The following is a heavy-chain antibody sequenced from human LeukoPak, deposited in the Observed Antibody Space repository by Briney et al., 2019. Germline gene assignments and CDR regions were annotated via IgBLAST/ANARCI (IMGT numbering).Heavy chain of an antibody. CDR1: GGSISNSSYH. CDR2: IYYSGTT. J-gene: IGHJ3*02. D-gene: IGHD2-15*01. CDR3: ARDRNEGYCSGGSCHSENALDI. Sequence: SETLSLTCTVSGGSISNSSYHWAWIRQPPGKGLEWIGTIYYSGTTYYSPSLKSRVTVSVDTSKNQFSLRLSSVTAADRAVYYCARDRNEGYCSGGSCHSENALDIWGQGTMVTVSS. V-gene: IGHV4-39*02.